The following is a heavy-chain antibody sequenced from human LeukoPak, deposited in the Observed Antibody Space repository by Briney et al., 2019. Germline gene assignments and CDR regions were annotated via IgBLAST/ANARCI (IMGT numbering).Heavy chain of an antibody. CDR2: INWNGGST. CDR1: GFTFDDYG. Sequence: GSLRLSCAASGFTFDDYGMSWVRQAPGKGLEWVSGINWNGGSTGYADSVKGRFTISRDNAKNSLYLQMNSLRAEDTALYYCAREEGSSSGSAFDIWGQGTMVTVSS. D-gene: IGHD6-6*01. J-gene: IGHJ3*02. CDR3: AREEGSSSGSAFDI. V-gene: IGHV3-20*04.